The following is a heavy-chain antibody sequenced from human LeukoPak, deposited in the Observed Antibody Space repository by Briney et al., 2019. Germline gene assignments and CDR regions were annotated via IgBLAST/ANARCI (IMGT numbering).Heavy chain of an antibody. CDR2: IIPIFGRA. D-gene: IGHD1-26*01. CDR1: GGTFSNYA. Sequence: SVKVSCKASGGTFSNYAISWVRQAPGQGLEWMGGIIPIFGRASYAQKFQGRVTITADESTTTAYMELSSLRSGDTAVYYCARDSGSYYADVDYWGQGTLVTVSS. J-gene: IGHJ4*02. V-gene: IGHV1-69*13. CDR3: ARDSGSYYADVDY.